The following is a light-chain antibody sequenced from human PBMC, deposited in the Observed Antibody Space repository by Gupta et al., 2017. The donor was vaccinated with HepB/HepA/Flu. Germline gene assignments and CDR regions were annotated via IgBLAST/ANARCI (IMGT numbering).Light chain of an antibody. CDR1: QSVTSNY. CDR3: QQYGTIPPT. J-gene: IGKJ3*01. Sequence: IVLTQSPGTLSLSPGETATLSCRASQSVTSNYLAWYQHKGGQAPRLLIYGASTRATGIPDRFSGRGSGTDFTLTISRLEPEDFAAYYCQQYGTIPPTFGPGTKVEIE. V-gene: IGKV3-20*01. CDR2: GAS.